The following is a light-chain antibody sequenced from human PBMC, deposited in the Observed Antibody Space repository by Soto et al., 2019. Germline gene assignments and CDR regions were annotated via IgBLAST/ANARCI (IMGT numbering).Light chain of an antibody. V-gene: IGKV3-20*01. Sequence: PGDRATLSCRASQTVPSGYLAWYQQRPGHTPRLLMYGASTRATGIPDRFSGSGSGTDFTLTISRLEPEDFAVYYCQQYSGTLTFGGGTKVEIK. CDR1: QTVPSGY. CDR3: QQYSGTLT. J-gene: IGKJ4*01. CDR2: GAS.